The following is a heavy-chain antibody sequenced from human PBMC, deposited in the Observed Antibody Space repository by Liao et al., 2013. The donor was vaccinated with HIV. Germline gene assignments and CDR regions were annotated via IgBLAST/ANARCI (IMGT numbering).Heavy chain of an antibody. Sequence: QVQLQQWGAGLLKPSETLSLTCAVYGGSVSAYYWSWIRQPPGKGLEWIGEINQSGSTNYNPSLKSRVTISVDTSKNQFSLKLSSVTAADTAVYYCARAPNWGSIDYWGRDPWSPSPQ. V-gene: IGHV4-34*01. CDR3: ARAPNWGSIDY. CDR1: GGSVSAYY. CDR2: INQSGST. J-gene: IGHJ4*02. D-gene: IGHD3-16*01.